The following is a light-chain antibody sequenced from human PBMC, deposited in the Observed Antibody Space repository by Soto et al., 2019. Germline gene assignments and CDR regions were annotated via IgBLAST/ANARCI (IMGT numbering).Light chain of an antibody. V-gene: IGLV2-14*01. Sequence: QSALTQPASVSGSPGQSITISCTGTSSDIGGYNYVSWYQHHPGKAPKLMIYEVSNRPSGVSNRFSGSKSGNTASLTISGLQAEDEADHYCTSYTSSNTVVFGGGTKLTVL. CDR2: EVS. CDR1: SSDIGGYNY. CDR3: TSYTSSNTVV. J-gene: IGLJ2*01.